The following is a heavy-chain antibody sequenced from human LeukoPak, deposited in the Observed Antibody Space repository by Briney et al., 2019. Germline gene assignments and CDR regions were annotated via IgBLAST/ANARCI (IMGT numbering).Heavy chain of an antibody. CDR2: ISAYNGNT. V-gene: IGHV1-18*01. D-gene: IGHD6-6*01. J-gene: IGHJ6*02. CDR1: GYTFTSYG. CDR3: ARDQQLALSFYYYYGMDV. Sequence: ASVKVSCKASGYTFTSYGISWVRQAPGQGLEWMGWISAYNGNTNYAQKLQGRVTMTTDTSTSTAYMELRSLRSDDTAVYYCARDQQLALSFYYYYGMDVWGQGTTVTVSS.